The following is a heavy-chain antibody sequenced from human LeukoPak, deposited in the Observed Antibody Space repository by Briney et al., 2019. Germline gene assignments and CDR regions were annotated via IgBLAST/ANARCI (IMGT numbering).Heavy chain of an antibody. CDR3: AKDYRAVAGTGGAFDY. D-gene: IGHD6-19*01. CDR2: ISWNSGIM. Sequence: GGSLRLSCAASGFTFDDYAMHWVRQAPGKGLGWVSGISWNSGIMVYADSVKGRFTISRDNAKHSLYLQMNSLRAEDMALYYCAKDYRAVAGTGGAFDYWGQGTLVTVSS. J-gene: IGHJ4*02. V-gene: IGHV3-9*03. CDR1: GFTFDDYA.